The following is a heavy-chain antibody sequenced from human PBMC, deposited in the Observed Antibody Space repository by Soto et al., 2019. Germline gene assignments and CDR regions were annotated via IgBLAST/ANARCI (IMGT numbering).Heavy chain of an antibody. V-gene: IGHV3-33*01. Sequence: GGSLRLSCAASGFTFSSYGMHRVRQAPGKGLEWVAVIWYDGSNKYYADSVKGRFTISRDNSKNTLYLQMNSLRAEDTAVYYCARGGGGCSGGSCYRNGDAFDIWGQGTMVTVSS. D-gene: IGHD2-15*01. CDR3: ARGGGGCSGGSCYRNGDAFDI. CDR1: GFTFSSYG. J-gene: IGHJ3*02. CDR2: IWYDGSNK.